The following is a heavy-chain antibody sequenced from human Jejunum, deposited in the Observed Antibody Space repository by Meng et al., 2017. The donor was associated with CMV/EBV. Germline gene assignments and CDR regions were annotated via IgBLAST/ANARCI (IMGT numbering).Heavy chain of an antibody. D-gene: IGHD2-15*01. CDR2: ISSSSNTI. J-gene: IGHJ4*02. CDR1: GVTFGDYK. CDR3: ARARRDFVATWDS. V-gene: IGHV3-11*04. Sequence: AASGVTFGDYKKSWIHQEPGKGLEWVSYISSSSNTIYDADSVKSRFTISRKKAKSSLFLQMNSLRAEDTAVYYCARARRDFVATWDSWGQGTLVTVSS.